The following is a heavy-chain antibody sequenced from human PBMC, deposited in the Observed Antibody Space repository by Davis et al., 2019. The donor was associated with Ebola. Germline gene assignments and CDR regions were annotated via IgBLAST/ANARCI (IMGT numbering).Heavy chain of an antibody. CDR3: AKDGGRAQPRPFDY. J-gene: IGHJ4*02. CDR1: GFTFSSYA. Sequence: GGSLRLSCAASGFTFSSYAMHWVRQAPGKGLEWVAVISYDGSNKYYADSVKGRFTISRDNSKNTLYLQMNSLRAEDTAVYYCAKDGGRAQPRPFDYWGQGTLVTVSS. CDR2: ISYDGSNK. D-gene: IGHD3-16*01. V-gene: IGHV3-30*04.